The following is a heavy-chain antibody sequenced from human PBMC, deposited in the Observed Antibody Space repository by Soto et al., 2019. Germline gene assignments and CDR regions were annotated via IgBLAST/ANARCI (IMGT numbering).Heavy chain of an antibody. CDR1: GYTFTSYG. CDR2: ISAYNGNT. V-gene: IGHV1-18*01. J-gene: IGHJ3*02. CDR3: AGERRELLVSAHAFDI. D-gene: IGHD1-26*01. Sequence: GASVKVSCKASGYTFTSYGISWVRQAPGQGLEWMGWISAYNGNTNYAQKLQGRVAMTTDTSTSTAYMELRSLRSDDTAVYYCAGERRELLVSAHAFDIWGQGTMVTVSS.